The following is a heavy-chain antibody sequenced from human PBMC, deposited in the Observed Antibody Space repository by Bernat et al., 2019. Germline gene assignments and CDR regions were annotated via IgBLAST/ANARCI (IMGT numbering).Heavy chain of an antibody. D-gene: IGHD6-13*01. CDR2: INAGNGNT. V-gene: IGHV1-3*01. J-gene: IGHJ2*01. CDR1: GYTFTSYA. Sequence: QVQLVQSGAEVKKPGASVKVSCKASGYTFTSYAMHWVRQAPGQRLEWMGWINAGNGNTKYSQKFQGRVTITRDTSASTAYMELSSLRSEDTAVYYCAKLGVAGYTDYWYFDLWGRGTLVTVSS. CDR3: AKLGVAGYTDYWYFDL.